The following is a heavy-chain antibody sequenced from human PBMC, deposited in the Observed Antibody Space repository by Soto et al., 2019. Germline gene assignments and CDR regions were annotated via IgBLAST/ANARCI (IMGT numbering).Heavy chain of an antibody. J-gene: IGHJ3*01. Sequence: QVHLVQSGAEVKKPGASVKVSCNSSGYTFTTYGVAWVRQVPGQGLEWMGWISGNNGKTFHAQSFQDRVTMTTDTSTSTAYMELRSLRSDDTAVYFFARERPLEDLPLADAFDVWGQGTRVTVSS. CDR1: GYTFTTYG. V-gene: IGHV1-18*01. CDR3: ARERPLEDLPLADAFDV. D-gene: IGHD1-1*01. CDR2: ISGNNGKT.